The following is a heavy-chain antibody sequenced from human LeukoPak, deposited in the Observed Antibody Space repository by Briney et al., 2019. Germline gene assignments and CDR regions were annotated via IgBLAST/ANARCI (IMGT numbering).Heavy chain of an antibody. CDR1: GFTFSSYA. Sequence: GGSLRLSCAASGFTFSSYAMSWVRQAPGKGLEWVSAISGSGGSTYYADSVKGRFTISRDNSKNTLYLQMNSLRAEDTAVYYCAKHGGGSSSGYYFNYWGQGTLVTVSS. D-gene: IGHD3-22*01. CDR2: ISGSGGST. CDR3: AKHGGGSSSGYYFNY. J-gene: IGHJ4*02. V-gene: IGHV3-23*01.